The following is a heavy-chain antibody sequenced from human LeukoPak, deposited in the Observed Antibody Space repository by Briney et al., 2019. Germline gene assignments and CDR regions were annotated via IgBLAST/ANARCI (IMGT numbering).Heavy chain of an antibody. V-gene: IGHV2-5*02. CDR1: RYSIGTTGVG. D-gene: IGHD1-1*01. J-gene: IGHJ4*02. CDR3: EHRPNRYTNGWNNGFFAT. CDR2: IYWDDDK. Sequence: ESGPTLVKPTQTLPQPFSFQRYSIGTTGVGVGWIRQPPGKALEWLVFIYWDDDKRYSPSLRSRLTITKDTSKNQVVLTMTNMDTVDTDKKYCEHRPNRYTNGWNNGFFATWGQRALVTVSS.